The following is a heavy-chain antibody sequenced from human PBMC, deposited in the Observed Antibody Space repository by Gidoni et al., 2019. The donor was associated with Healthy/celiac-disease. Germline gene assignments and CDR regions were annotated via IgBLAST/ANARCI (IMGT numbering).Heavy chain of an antibody. D-gene: IGHD2-15*01. Sequence: EVPLVESGGGLIQPGGSLRPSCAASRCPVSSIYMSWVRQAPGKGLEWVAVINSGGSRYYAESVKGRFTISRDNSNNTLYLQMNSLRAEDTAVYYCAREYCSGGSCYSHYFDYWGQGTLVTVSS. J-gene: IGHJ4*02. CDR1: RCPVSSIY. CDR2: INSGGSR. CDR3: AREYCSGGSCYSHYFDY. V-gene: IGHV3-53*01.